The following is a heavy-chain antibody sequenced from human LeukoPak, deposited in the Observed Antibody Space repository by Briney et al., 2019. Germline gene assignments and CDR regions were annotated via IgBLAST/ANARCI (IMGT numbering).Heavy chain of an antibody. J-gene: IGHJ4*02. CDR1: GFTFGDYA. Sequence: GGSLRLSCTASGFTFGDYAMTWVRQAPGKGLEWVGFIRSKAYGGTTEFAASVKGRFTLSRDDSKSIAYLQMNSLKTEDTAVYYCTRGYYGDPDYWGQGTLVTVSA. CDR2: IRSKAYGGTT. CDR3: TRGYYGDPDY. V-gene: IGHV3-49*04. D-gene: IGHD4-17*01.